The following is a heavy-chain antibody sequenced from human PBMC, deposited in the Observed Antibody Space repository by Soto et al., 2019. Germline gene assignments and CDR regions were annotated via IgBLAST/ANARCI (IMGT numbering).Heavy chain of an antibody. CDR3: AREKGYCSRTTCYNWFDP. J-gene: IGHJ5*02. Sequence: QVQLVQSGAEVEKPGSTVMVSCKASGGTLSNYAISWVRQAPGQGLEWMGGIIPIFGTANYAQKFQGRVTISADESTSTAYMELNSLRSEDTAVYYCAREKGYCSRTTCYNWFDPWGQGTLVTVSS. CDR2: IIPIFGTA. V-gene: IGHV1-69*01. D-gene: IGHD2-2*01. CDR1: GGTLSNYA.